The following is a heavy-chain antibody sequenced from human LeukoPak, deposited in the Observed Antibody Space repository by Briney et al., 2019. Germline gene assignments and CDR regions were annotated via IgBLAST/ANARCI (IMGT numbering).Heavy chain of an antibody. J-gene: IGHJ3*02. CDR3: ARVRDGYNDAYDI. V-gene: IGHV1-46*01. CDR2: INPSGGST. Sequence: ASVKVSCEASGYTFTNYNMHWVRQAPGQGLEWMGIINPSGGSTNYAQNFQGRVTMTRDTSTSTVYMELSSLRSEDTAVYYCARVRDGYNDAYDIWGQGTMVTVPS. CDR1: GYTFTNYN. D-gene: IGHD5-24*01.